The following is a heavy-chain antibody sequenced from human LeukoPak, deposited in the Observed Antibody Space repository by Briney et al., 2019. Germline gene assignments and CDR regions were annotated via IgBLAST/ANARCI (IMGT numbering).Heavy chain of an antibody. CDR3: ARGGGAYCGDDCRRTSDY. CDR2: FYSGGNI. Sequence: GGSLRLSCVVSGLTVSTNYMSWVRQAPGKGLEWVSVFYSGGNIYYADSVKGRFTISRDTSKNTLYLQMDSLRAEDTAVYYCARGGGAYCGDDCRRTSDYWGQGTLVTVSS. D-gene: IGHD2-21*02. J-gene: IGHJ4*02. CDR1: GLTVSTNY. V-gene: IGHV3-53*01.